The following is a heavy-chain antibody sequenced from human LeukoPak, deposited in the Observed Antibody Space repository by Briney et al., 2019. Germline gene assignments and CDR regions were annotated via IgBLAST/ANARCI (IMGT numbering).Heavy chain of an antibody. CDR2: IYYNGNT. D-gene: IGHD1-26*01. J-gene: IGHJ6*02. CDR3: ARGRSNYYGMDV. V-gene: IGHV4-61*05. Sequence: SETLSLTCTVSGGSISSSSYYWGWIRRPPGTGLEWIGYIYYNGNTNYSPSLKSRVTMSVDTSKNLFSLKVSSVTAADTAVYYCARGRSNYYGMDVWGQGTTVTVSS. CDR1: GGSISSSSYY.